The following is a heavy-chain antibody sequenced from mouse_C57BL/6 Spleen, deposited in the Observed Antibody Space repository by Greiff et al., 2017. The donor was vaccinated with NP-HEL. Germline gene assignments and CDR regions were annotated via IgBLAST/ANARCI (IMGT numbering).Heavy chain of an antibody. CDR1: GYTFTSYW. CDR3: ARGYDYDGY. D-gene: IGHD2-4*01. Sequence: VQLQQPGAELVMPGASVKLSCKASGYTFTSYWMHWVKQRPGQGLEWIGELDPSDSYTNYNQKFKGKSTLTVDKSSSTAYMQLISLTSEDSAVYYCARGYDYDGYWGQGTTLTVSS. J-gene: IGHJ2*01. V-gene: IGHV1-69*01. CDR2: LDPSDSYT.